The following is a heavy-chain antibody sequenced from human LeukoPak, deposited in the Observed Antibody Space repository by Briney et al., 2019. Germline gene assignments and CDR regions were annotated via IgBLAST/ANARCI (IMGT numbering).Heavy chain of an antibody. CDR3: ATYGGGYCSGGSCYNY. CDR2: ISAYNGNT. Sequence: ASVKVSCKASGYTFTSYGISWVRQAPGQGLEWMGWISAYNGNTNYAQRLQGRVTMTTDTSTSTAYMELRSLRSDDTAVYYCATYGGGYCSGGSCYNYWGQGALVTVSS. CDR1: GYTFTSYG. V-gene: IGHV1-18*01. J-gene: IGHJ4*02. D-gene: IGHD2-15*01.